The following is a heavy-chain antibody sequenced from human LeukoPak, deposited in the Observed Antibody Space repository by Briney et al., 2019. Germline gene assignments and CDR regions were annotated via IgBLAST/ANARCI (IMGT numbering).Heavy chain of an antibody. CDR1: GYTFTGYY. J-gene: IGHJ5*02. CDR2: INPNSGGT. D-gene: IGHD3-10*01. CDR3: ARDFTMVRGVITYNWFDP. V-gene: IGHV1-2*02. Sequence: ASVKVSCKASGYTFTGYYMHRVRHAPGQGIEWMAWINPNSGGTNYAQKFQGRVTMTRDTSISTAYMELSRLRSDDTAVYYCARDFTMVRGVITYNWFDPWGQGTLVTVSS.